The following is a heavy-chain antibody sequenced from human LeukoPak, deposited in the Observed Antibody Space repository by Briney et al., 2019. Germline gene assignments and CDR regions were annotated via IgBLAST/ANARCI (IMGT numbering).Heavy chain of an antibody. CDR2: ISGSGGST. J-gene: IGHJ4*02. Sequence: GGSLRLSCAAPGFTFSSYAMSWVRQAPGKGLEWVSAISGSGGSTYFADSVKGRFTIFRDNSKNTLFLQMNSLRAEDTAVYYCAGGRRAVARTFDYWGQGTLVTVS. D-gene: IGHD6-19*01. CDR3: AGGRRAVARTFDY. V-gene: IGHV3-23*01. CDR1: GFTFSSYA.